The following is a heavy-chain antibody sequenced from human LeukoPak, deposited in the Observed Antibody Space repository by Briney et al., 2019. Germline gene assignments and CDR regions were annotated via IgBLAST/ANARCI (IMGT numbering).Heavy chain of an antibody. V-gene: IGHV1-3*01. D-gene: IGHD5-24*01. CDR1: GYTFTNYA. J-gene: IGHJ4*02. Sequence: GASVKVSCKASGYTFTNYAMHWVRRAPGQRLEWMGWIHAGNGNTKYSQKFQGRVTITRDTSASTANMELSSLRSEDTAVYYCARDRVRDGYNPGGDWGQGTLVTVSS. CDR3: ARDRVRDGYNPGGD. CDR2: IHAGNGNT.